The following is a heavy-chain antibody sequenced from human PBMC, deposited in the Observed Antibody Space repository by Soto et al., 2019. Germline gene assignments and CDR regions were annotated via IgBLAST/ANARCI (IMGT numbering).Heavy chain of an antibody. CDR2: INPTSGGT. CDR3: ARDPDYGDYWGYFFDS. D-gene: IGHD4-17*01. Sequence: QVQLVQSGAEVKKPGASVKVSCKTSGYTFAAYYIHWIRQAPGQGLEWMGWINPTSGGTVYAQNFQDRVTKARDTSISTAYMELRRLNSDDTAVYYCARDPDYGDYWGYFFDSWGQGTQVTVSS. V-gene: IGHV1-2*02. J-gene: IGHJ4*02. CDR1: GYTFAAYY.